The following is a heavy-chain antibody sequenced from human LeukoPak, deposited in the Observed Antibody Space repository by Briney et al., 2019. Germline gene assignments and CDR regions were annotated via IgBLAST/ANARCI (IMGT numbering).Heavy chain of an antibody. CDR3: AKGHDDFRQFDY. CDR1: GGTFANYA. D-gene: IGHD3-3*01. J-gene: IGHJ4*02. Sequence: SVKVSCTASGGTFANYAISWVRKAPGQGLEWMGGIIPIFGTGDSAQKFQGRLTITADESTRTTYMELSSLRSEDTAVYYCAKGHDDFRQFDYWGQGTLVTDSS. V-gene: IGHV1-69*01. CDR2: IIPIFGTG.